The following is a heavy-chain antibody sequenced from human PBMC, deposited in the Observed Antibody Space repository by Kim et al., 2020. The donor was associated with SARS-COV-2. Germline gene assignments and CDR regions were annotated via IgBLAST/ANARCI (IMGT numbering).Heavy chain of an antibody. V-gene: IGHV3-48*04. CDR1: GFTFSSYS. Sequence: GGSLRLSCAASGFTFSSYSMNWVRQAPGKGLEWVSYISSSSSTIYYADFVKGRFTISRDNAKNSLYLQVNSLRAEDTAVYYCARDDYGDLTRGPFDYWG. D-gene: IGHD4-17*01. CDR3: ARDDYGDLTRGPFDY. CDR2: ISSSSSTI. J-gene: IGHJ4*01.